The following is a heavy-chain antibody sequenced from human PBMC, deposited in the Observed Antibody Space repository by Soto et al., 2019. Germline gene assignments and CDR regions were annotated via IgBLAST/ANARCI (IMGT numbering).Heavy chain of an antibody. CDR1: GIAFNSHT. D-gene: IGHD3-16*01. CDR3: ARGRTDYAYFDS. V-gene: IGHV3-48*02. CDR2: ISSDGSST. Sequence: GGSLRLSCAASGIAFNSHTMYWVRQPPGKGLEWVSYISSDGSSTQYADSVQGRFTISRDNARSSLSLQMNGLRDEDTAVYYCARGRTDYAYFDSWGRGTLVTVSS. J-gene: IGHJ4*02.